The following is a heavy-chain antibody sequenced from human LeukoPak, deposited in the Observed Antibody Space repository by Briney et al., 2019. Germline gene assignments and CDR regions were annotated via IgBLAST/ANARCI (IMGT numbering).Heavy chain of an antibody. CDR1: GFTFSTYA. CDR3: AKVEQYYFDY. V-gene: IGHV3-23*01. Sequence: GGSLRLSCAASGFTFSTYAMSWVRLAPGKGLEWVSGISGSGGSTYYADSVKGRFTSSRDNSNNTLYVQMNSLRVEDTAVYYCAKVEQYYFDYWGQGTLVTVSS. J-gene: IGHJ4*02. CDR2: ISGSGGST. D-gene: IGHD6-19*01.